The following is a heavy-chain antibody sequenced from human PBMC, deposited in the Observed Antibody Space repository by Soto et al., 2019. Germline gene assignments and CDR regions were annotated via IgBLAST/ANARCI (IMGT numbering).Heavy chain of an antibody. CDR3: ARYGDHHFYGMDV. CDR1: GGSISSSNW. Sequence: QVQLQESGPGLVKPSGTLSLTCAVSGGSISSSNWWTWVRQPPGKGLEWIGEISHTGSTNYSPSLKSRVTISVDKSKNQFSLKVTSVTAADTAFYYCARYGDHHFYGMDVWGQGTTVTVSS. V-gene: IGHV4-4*02. J-gene: IGHJ6*02. D-gene: IGHD7-27*01. CDR2: ISHTGST.